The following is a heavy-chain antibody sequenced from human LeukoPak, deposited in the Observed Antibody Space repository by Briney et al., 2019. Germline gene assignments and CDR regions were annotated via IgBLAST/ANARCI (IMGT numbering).Heavy chain of an antibody. CDR2: INPNSGGT. CDR1: GYTCTGYY. V-gene: IGHV1-2*02. CDR3: ARGGRRDGYNKDAFDI. Sequence: ASVKVSCKASGYTCTGYYMHWVRQAPGQGLEWMGWINPNSGGTNYAQKFQGRVTMTRDTSISTAYMELSRLRSDDTPVYYSARGGRRDGYNKDAFDIWGQGTMVTVSS. D-gene: IGHD5-24*01. J-gene: IGHJ3*02.